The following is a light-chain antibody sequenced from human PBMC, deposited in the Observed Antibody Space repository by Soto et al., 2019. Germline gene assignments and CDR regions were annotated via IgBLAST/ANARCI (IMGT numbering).Light chain of an antibody. V-gene: IGLV1-40*01. CDR1: SSNIGAGYD. CDR2: GNS. CDR3: QSYDSSLIYV. Sequence: QPVLTQPPSVSGAPRQRVTISCTGSSSNIGAGYDVHWYQQLPGTAPKLLIYGNSNRPSGVLDRFSGSKSGTSASLAITGLQAEDEADYYCQSYDSSLIYVFGTGTKLTVL. J-gene: IGLJ1*01.